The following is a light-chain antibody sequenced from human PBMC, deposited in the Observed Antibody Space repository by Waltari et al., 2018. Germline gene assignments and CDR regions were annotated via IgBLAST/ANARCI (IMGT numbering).Light chain of an antibody. J-gene: IGKJ4*01. Sequence: EVVMTQSPATLCLSPGARATLSCRASQSISGNLAWYQQKPGQAPRLLIYGASTRATAIPARFSGSGSGTDFTLTISSLQSEDFAFYYCQQFNNWPLTFGGGTKVEIK. CDR3: QQFNNWPLT. V-gene: IGKV3-15*01. CDR1: QSISGN. CDR2: GAS.